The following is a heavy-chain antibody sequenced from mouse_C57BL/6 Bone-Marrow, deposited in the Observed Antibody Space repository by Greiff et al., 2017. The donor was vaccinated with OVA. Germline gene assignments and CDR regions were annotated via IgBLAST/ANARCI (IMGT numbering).Heavy chain of an antibody. CDR2: IWSGGST. Sequence: VQLQQSGPGLVQPSQSLSITCTVSGFSLTSYGVHWVRQSPGKGLEWLGVIWSGGSTDYNAAFISRLSISKDNSKSQVFFKMNSLQADDTAIYYCARTGYYGNYAAWFAYWGQGTLVTVSA. CDR1: GFSLTSYG. J-gene: IGHJ3*01. D-gene: IGHD2-1*01. V-gene: IGHV2-2*01. CDR3: ARTGYYGNYAAWFAY.